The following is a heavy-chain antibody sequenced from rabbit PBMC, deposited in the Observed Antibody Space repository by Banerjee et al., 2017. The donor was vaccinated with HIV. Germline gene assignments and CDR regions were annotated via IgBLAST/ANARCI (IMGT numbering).Heavy chain of an antibody. D-gene: IGHD1-1*01. CDR2: INVVTGKA. CDR1: GFSFSNKAV. J-gene: IGHJ4*01. V-gene: IGHV1S45*01. CDR3: ARDVTDIIGWNFGW. Sequence: QEQLVASGGGLVQPGGSLKLSCTASGFSFSNKAVMFWVRQAPGKGLTWIACINVVTGKAVYASWAKGRFTFSRTSSTTVTLQMTSLTAADTATYFCARDVTDIIGWNFGWWGPGTLVTVS.